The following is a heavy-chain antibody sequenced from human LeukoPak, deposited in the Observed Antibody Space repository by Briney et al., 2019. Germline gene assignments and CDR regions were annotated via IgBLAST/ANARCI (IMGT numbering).Heavy chain of an antibody. CDR1: GYSFTSYW. CDR2: IDPSDSYT. CDR3: ARLVGGVGDSRRAFDI. V-gene: IGHV5-10-1*01. Sequence: GESLKISCKGSGYSFTSYWITWVRQMPGKGLEWMGRIDPSDSYTNYSPPFQGHVTISADKSISTAYLQWSSLKASDTAMYYCARLVGGVGDSRRAFDIWGQGTMVTVSS. D-gene: IGHD1-26*01. J-gene: IGHJ3*02.